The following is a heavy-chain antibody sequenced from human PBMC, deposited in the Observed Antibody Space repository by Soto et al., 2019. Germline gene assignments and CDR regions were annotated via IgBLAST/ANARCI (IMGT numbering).Heavy chain of an antibody. J-gene: IGHJ4*02. CDR1: GGSMSSSSYY. CDR3: ARGFDILTFGFCLDY. CDR2: MYFSGFYSGST. D-gene: IGHD3-9*01. Sequence: SETLSLTCTVSGGSMSSSSYYWGWIRQPPGKGLEWIANMYFSGFYSGSTSYNPSLKSRVTISVDTSKNQFSLQVSSVTAADTAVYYCARGFDILTFGFCLDYWGQGTLVTVSS. V-gene: IGHV4-39*01.